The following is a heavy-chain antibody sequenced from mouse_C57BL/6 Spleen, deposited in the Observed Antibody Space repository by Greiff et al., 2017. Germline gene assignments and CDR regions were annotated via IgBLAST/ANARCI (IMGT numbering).Heavy chain of an antibody. CDR1: GFNIKDDY. J-gene: IGHJ3*01. Sequence: VQLQQSGAELVRPGASVKLSCTASGFNIKDDYMHWVKQRPEQGLEWIGRIDPENGGTEYASKFQGKATITADTSSNTAYLQLSSLTSEDTAVYYCAVAGRGKAWFAYWGQGTLVTVSA. CDR3: AVAGRGKAWFAY. V-gene: IGHV14-4*01. CDR2: IDPENGGT. D-gene: IGHD1-1*01.